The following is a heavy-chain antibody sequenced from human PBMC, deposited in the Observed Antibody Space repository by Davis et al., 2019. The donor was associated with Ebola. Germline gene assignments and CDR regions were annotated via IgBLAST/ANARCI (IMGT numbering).Heavy chain of an antibody. CDR3: ARQGHKTIFGVVIIPYYYGMDV. CDR1: GYSISSDYY. J-gene: IGHJ6*04. V-gene: IGHV4-38-2*02. Sequence: MPSETLSLTCSVSGYSISSDYYWGWTRQPPGKGLEWIGSIHHSGNTYYNPSLKSRVTMSVATSKNQFSLKLSSVTAADTAVYYCARQGHKTIFGVVIIPYYYGMDVWGKGTTVTVSS. D-gene: IGHD3-3*01. CDR2: IHHSGNT.